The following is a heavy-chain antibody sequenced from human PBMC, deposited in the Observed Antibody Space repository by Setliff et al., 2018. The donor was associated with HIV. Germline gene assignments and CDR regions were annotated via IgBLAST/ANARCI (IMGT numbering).Heavy chain of an antibody. CDR1: GFTFRSYG. J-gene: IGHJ3*02. CDR2: IWYDGNNK. D-gene: IGHD1-26*01. V-gene: IGHV3-33*01. Sequence: PGGSLRLSCAASGFTFRSYGMHWVRQAPGKGLEWVALIWYDGNNKYYADSVKGRFTISTDDSENTLYLQMNSLKSEDTAMYYCTTLVGANPYHDAFDIWGQGTLVTVSS. CDR3: TTLVGANPYHDAFDI.